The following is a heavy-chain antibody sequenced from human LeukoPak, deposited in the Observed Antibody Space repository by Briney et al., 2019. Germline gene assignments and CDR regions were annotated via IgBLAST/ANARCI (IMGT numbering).Heavy chain of an antibody. J-gene: IGHJ5*02. CDR2: VYHSGST. Sequence: PSETLSLTCVVSRFSISSGYYWGWIRQPPGKGLEWIGSVYHSGSTSYNPSLKSRLTISVDTSKNQFSLKLSSVTAADTAIYYCARDLVTSTYNWFDPWGQGTLVTVPP. V-gene: IGHV4-38-2*02. CDR3: ARDLVTSTYNWFDP. CDR1: RFSISSGYY. D-gene: IGHD2-21*02.